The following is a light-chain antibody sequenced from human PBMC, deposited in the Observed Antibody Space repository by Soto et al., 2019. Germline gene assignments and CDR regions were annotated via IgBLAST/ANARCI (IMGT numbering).Light chain of an antibody. Sequence: DIVLAQSPGTLSLSREERATLSCRASQSVSSSYLAWYQQKPGQAPRLLIYGASSRATGIPDRFSGSGSGTDFTLTISRLELEDFAVYYCQQYGRSPLPFGGGPKVDIK. V-gene: IGKV3-20*01. J-gene: IGKJ4*01. CDR3: QQYGRSPLP. CDR2: GAS. CDR1: QSVSSSY.